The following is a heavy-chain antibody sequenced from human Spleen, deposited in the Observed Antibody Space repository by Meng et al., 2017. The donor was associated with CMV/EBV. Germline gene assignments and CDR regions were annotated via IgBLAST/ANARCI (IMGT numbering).Heavy chain of an antibody. CDR2: IIPIFGTA. J-gene: IGHJ4*02. D-gene: IGHD6-19*01. V-gene: IGHV1-69*12. Sequence: QVQLVQSGAEVKKPGSSVKVSCKASGGTFSSDAISWVRQAPGQGLEWMGGIIPIFGTANYAQKFQGRVTITADESTSTAYMELSSLRSEDTAVYYCAKGGYSSGWYGSKSPFDYWGQGTLVTVSS. CDR1: GGTFSSDA. CDR3: AKGGYSSGWYGSKSPFDY.